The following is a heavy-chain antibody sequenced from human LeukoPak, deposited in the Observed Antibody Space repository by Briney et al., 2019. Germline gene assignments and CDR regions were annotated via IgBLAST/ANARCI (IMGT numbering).Heavy chain of an antibody. CDR1: GFTFDDYA. J-gene: IGHJ4*02. Sequence: PGGSLRLSCAASGFTFDDYAMHWVRQAPGKGLEWVSGISWNSGSMGYADSVKGRFTISRDNAKNSLYLQMNSLRAEDTAVYYCAKDSTIAVAGTGGFDYWGQGTLVTVSS. V-gene: IGHV3-9*01. D-gene: IGHD6-19*01. CDR3: AKDSTIAVAGTGGFDY. CDR2: ISWNSGSM.